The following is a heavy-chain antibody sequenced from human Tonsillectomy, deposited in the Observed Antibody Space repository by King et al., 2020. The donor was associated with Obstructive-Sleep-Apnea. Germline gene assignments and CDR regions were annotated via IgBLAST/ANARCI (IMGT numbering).Heavy chain of an antibody. CDR2: IGWNSGDI. D-gene: IGHD6-13*01. J-gene: IGHJ3*02. CDR1: GFKFDDYA. V-gene: IGHV3-9*01. CDR3: TKVTPTAYSSSWGDAFDI. Sequence: DVQLVESGGGLVQPGRSLRLSCAGSGFKFDDYAMDWVRQAPGQGLEWVSGIGWNSGDIGYADSVKGRFTISRDNAKNSLSLQMNDLRVEDTALYYCTKVTPTAYSSSWGDAFDIWGQGTMVTVSS.